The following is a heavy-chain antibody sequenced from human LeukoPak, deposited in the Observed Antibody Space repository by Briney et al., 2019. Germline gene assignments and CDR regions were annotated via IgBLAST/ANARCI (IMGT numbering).Heavy chain of an antibody. CDR1: GGSISSRPYD. Sequence: SETLSLTCTVSGGSISSRPYDWGWIRQPPGKGLEYIGSISYSGSTYYNPSLRSRVTISVDTSSNQFSLKLSSVTAADAAVYYCARHLSQGDGTKRGFYYWGQGTLVTVSS. V-gene: IGHV4-39*01. D-gene: IGHD5-24*01. J-gene: IGHJ4*02. CDR3: ARHLSQGDGTKRGFYY. CDR2: ISYSGST.